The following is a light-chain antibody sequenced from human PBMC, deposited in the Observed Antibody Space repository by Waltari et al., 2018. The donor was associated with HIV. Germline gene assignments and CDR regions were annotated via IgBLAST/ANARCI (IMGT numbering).Light chain of an antibody. CDR1: QSIISHY. Sequence: ETVLTQSPGTLSLSPGERATLSCRANQSIISHYVPWYQQKPGQAPRLRIYGASKGATGIPDRFRGSGSGTDFTLTISRLEPEDFAVYYCQQYGSSPSAFGQGTRLEIK. CDR2: GAS. V-gene: IGKV3-20*01. J-gene: IGKJ5*01. CDR3: QQYGSSPSA.